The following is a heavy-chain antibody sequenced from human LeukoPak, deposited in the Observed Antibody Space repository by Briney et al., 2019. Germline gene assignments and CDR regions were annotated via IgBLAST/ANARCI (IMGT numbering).Heavy chain of an antibody. CDR3: AKVLFTGSYAFDI. CDR1: GFIISNYA. CDR2: ISANGGTI. Sequence: GGSLRLSCSASGFIISNYAMHWVRQAPGKGLEYVSAISANGGTIYYADSVKGRFTISRDNSKNTLWLQMTSLRAEDTAMYYCAKVLFTGSYAFDIWGQGTMVTVSS. D-gene: IGHD1-26*01. V-gene: IGHV3-64*04. J-gene: IGHJ3*02.